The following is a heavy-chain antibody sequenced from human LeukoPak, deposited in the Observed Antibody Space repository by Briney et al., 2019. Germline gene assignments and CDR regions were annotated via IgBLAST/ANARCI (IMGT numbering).Heavy chain of an antibody. Sequence: SETLSLTCTVSGGSISSGGYYWSWIRQHPGKGLEWIGYIYYSGSTNYNPSLKSRVTISVDTSKNQFSLKLSSVTAADTAVYYCARDHSSYYGMDVWGQGTTVTVSS. J-gene: IGHJ6*02. CDR2: IYYSGST. CDR3: ARDHSSYYGMDV. V-gene: IGHV4-61*08. CDR1: GGSISSGGYY.